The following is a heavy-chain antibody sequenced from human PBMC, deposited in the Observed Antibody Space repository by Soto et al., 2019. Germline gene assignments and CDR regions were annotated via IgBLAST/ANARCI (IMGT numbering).Heavy chain of an antibody. V-gene: IGHV1-18*04. CDR1: GNIFTSNG. Sequence: QVQLVQSGGEVKKPGASAKVSCKASGNIFTSNGFSWVRQAPGQGLEWMGWISAYTGGAKYPQKFQGRVTMTTDTSTNMADMELRGLTSDDTAVYYCVRVPHTFYRACCGLAVWGQGTTVTVS. CDR3: VRVPHTFYRACCGLAV. CDR2: ISAYTGGA. J-gene: IGHJ6*02. D-gene: IGHD2-15*01.